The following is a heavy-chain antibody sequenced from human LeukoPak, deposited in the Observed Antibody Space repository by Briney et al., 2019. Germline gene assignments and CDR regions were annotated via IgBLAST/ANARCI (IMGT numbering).Heavy chain of an antibody. J-gene: IGHJ4*02. CDR1: GGSISSYY. CDR3: ARASVVPAAMFDY. CDR2: IYYSGST. Sequence: PPETLSLTCTVSGGSISSYYWSWIRQPPGKGLEWIGYIYYSGSTNYNPSLKSRVTISVDTSKNQFSLKLSSVTAADTAVYYCARASVVPAAMFDYWGQGTLVTVSS. V-gene: IGHV4-59*01. D-gene: IGHD2-2*01.